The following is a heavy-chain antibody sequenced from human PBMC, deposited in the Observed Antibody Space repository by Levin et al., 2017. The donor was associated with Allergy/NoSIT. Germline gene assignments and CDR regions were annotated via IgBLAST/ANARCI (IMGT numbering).Heavy chain of an antibody. Sequence: SGPTLVKPTQTLTLTCTFSGFSLSSRGVGVAWIRQPPGKALEWLTLIYWDDDKRYSPSLNNRLTITKDTSKNQVVLTMTNMDPVDTATYYCARSSGILTGYALDYWGQGTLVTVSS. D-gene: IGHD3-9*01. J-gene: IGHJ4*02. V-gene: IGHV2-5*02. CDR3: ARSSGILTGYALDY. CDR2: IYWDDDK. CDR1: GFSLSSRGVG.